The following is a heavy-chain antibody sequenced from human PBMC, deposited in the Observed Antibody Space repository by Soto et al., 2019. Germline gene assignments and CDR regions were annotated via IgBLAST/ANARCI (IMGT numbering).Heavy chain of an antibody. J-gene: IGHJ4*02. CDR2: SRDKAQGYST. V-gene: IGHV3-72*01. CDR3: VRATYFSDSSGYTRCFDY. D-gene: IGHD3-22*01. Sequence: VQLQESGPGLVKPSQTLSLTCSVSGASTVSHYHWTWIRQPPGKGLEWVGRSRDKAQGYSTAYAASVKGRFTTSRDESKNSVYLQMNSLKTEDTAVYYCVRATYFSDSSGYTRCFDYWGQGTLVTVSS. CDR1: GASTVSHYH.